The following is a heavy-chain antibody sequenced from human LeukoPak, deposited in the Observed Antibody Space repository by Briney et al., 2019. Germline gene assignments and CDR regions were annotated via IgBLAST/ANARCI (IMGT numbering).Heavy chain of an antibody. CDR1: GYTFTSYY. CDR3: AAKYSYGLFAGQDYYYYYMDV. V-gene: IGHV1-46*01. CDR2: INPSGGST. Sequence: ASVKVSCKASGYTFTSYYMHWVRQAPGQGLEWMGIINPSGGSTSYAQKFQGRVTMTRDMSTSTVYMELSSLRSEDTAAYYCAAKYSYGLFAGQDYYYYYMDVWGKGTTVTVSS. J-gene: IGHJ6*03. D-gene: IGHD5-18*01.